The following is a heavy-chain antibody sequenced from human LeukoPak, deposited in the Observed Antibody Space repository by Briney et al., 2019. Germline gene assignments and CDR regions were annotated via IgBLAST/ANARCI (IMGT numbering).Heavy chain of an antibody. CDR3: ARAPDYDFWSGPDMDV. Sequence: SVKVSCKASGGTFSSYAISWVRQAPGQGLEWMGGIIPIFGTANYAQKFQGRVTITADESTSTAYMELSRLRSDDTAVYYCARAPDYDFWSGPDMDVWGKGTTVTVSS. J-gene: IGHJ6*03. CDR1: GGTFSSYA. D-gene: IGHD3-3*01. CDR2: IIPIFGTA. V-gene: IGHV1-69*01.